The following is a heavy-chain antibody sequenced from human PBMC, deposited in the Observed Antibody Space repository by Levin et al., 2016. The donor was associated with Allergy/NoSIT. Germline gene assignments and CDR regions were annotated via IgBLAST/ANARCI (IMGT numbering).Heavy chain of an antibody. V-gene: IGHV4-59*01. CDR3: ARDARVRRALSYSYYGMDV. CDR2: ISYSGST. J-gene: IGHJ6*02. Sequence: WIRQPPGKGLEWIGYISYSGSTNYNPSLKSRVSISVDTSKNQFSLRLSSVTTTDTAVYYCARDARVRRALSYSYYGMDVWGQGTTVTVSS. D-gene: IGHD1-14*01.